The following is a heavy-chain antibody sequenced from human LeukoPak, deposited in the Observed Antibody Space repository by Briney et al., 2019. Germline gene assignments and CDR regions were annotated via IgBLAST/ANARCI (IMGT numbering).Heavy chain of an antibody. V-gene: IGHV3-15*01. Sequence: GGSLRLSCAASGFIFSDYYMSWIRQAPGKGLEWVGRIKSKSDGDTIDYAAPVKGRFTVSRDDSKNMLYLQMNSLKTEDTAVYYCNPDTLPDWGQGTLVTVSS. CDR2: IKSKSDGDTI. CDR1: GFIFSDYY. CDR3: NPDTLPD. J-gene: IGHJ4*02. D-gene: IGHD1-14*01.